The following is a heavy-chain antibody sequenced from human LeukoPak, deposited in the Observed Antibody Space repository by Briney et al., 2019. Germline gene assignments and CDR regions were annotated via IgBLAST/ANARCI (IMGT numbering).Heavy chain of an antibody. Sequence: PSETLSLTCTVSGGSISSGGYYWSWIRQPPGKGLEWIGYIYYSGSTNYNPSLKSRVTISVDTSKNQFSLKLSSVTAADTAVYYCAREGDTAMAAGFDYWGQGTLVTVSS. V-gene: IGHV4-61*08. D-gene: IGHD5-18*01. CDR1: GGSISSGGYY. CDR2: IYYSGST. J-gene: IGHJ4*02. CDR3: AREGDTAMAAGFDY.